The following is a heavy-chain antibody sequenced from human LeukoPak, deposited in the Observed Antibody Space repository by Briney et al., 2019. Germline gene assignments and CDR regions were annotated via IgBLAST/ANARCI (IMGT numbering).Heavy chain of an antibody. Sequence: PSETLSLTCTVSGDSISGYYWTWIRQPAGKGLEWIGRIYTSGRTNYNSSLMSRLTLSIDTSKNQLSLNLSSVTAADTAVYYCARGLSGSYRYYYYYMVVWGKGTTVTVSS. J-gene: IGHJ6*03. CDR1: GDSISGYY. D-gene: IGHD1-26*01. CDR3: ARGLSGSYRYYYYYMVV. V-gene: IGHV4-4*07. CDR2: IYTSGRT.